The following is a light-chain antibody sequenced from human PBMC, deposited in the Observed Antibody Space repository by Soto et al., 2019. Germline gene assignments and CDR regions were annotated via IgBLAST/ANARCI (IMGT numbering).Light chain of an antibody. J-gene: IGKJ5*01. CDR2: GAS. CDR3: QPYGSSPPIT. V-gene: IGKV3-15*01. Sequence: EIVMTQSPSTLSVSPGERATLSCRASQSVSSNLAWYQQKPGQAPRLLIYGASTRATGIPARFSGSGSGTEFTLTISRLEPEDFAVYYCQPYGSSPPITFGQGTLLE. CDR1: QSVSSN.